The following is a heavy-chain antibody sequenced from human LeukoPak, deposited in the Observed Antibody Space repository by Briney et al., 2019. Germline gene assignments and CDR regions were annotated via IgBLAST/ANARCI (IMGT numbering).Heavy chain of an antibody. Sequence: GGSLRLSCAASGFTFSYYEMNWLRQAPGKGLEWVGFIRSKAYGGRTEYAASVKSRFSISRDDSKSIAYLQMNSLRTEDTAVFYCTRDCSGGSCWGDAFDIWGQGTMVTVSS. V-gene: IGHV3-49*03. CDR2: IRSKAYGGRT. D-gene: IGHD2-15*01. CDR1: GFTFSYYE. CDR3: TRDCSGGSCWGDAFDI. J-gene: IGHJ3*02.